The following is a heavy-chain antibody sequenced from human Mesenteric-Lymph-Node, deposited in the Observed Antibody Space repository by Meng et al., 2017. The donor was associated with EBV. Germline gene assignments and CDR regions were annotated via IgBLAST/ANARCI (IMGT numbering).Heavy chain of an antibody. D-gene: IGHD4-17*01. V-gene: IGHV4-39*07. Sequence: QVQLEESGPGLVKPSETLSLTCSVSGDSITSNSYAWGWIRQPPGKGLEWIGSMYYSGNTYYNPSLKRRVTIALDTSKNQFSLKLSSVTAADTAVYYCARGLRPGENWFDPWGQGALVTVSS. J-gene: IGHJ5*02. CDR2: MYYSGNT. CDR1: GDSITSNSYA. CDR3: ARGLRPGENWFDP.